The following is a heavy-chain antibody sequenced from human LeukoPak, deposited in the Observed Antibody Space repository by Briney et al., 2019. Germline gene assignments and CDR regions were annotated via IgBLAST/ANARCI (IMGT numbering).Heavy chain of an antibody. CDR2: IGSSGANT. J-gene: IGHJ6*02. V-gene: IGHV3-23*01. D-gene: IGHD2-8*01. Sequence: GGSLRVSCEASGFTFNKFAMSWVRQAPGKGPEWVSAIGSSGANTFYADSVKGRCTISRDNSKNTVYLEMNSLRAEDTAIYYCAKVSVGPLSRPTHVALYYGMDVWGQGTTVTVSS. CDR3: AKVSVGPLSRPTHVALYYGMDV. CDR1: GFTFNKFA.